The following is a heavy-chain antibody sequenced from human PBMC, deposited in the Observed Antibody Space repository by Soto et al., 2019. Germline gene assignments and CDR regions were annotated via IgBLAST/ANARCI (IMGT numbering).Heavy chain of an antibody. CDR1: GFSFSSYE. CDR2: IGGSGGTK. Sequence: GGSLRLSCAASGFSFSSYEMNLVRQAPGKGLEWISYIGGSGGTKYSADSVKGRFIISRDNAQNSLYLQMNSLRVEDTAVYYCARDRGGDVGQFLFPDGFDLWGQGTMVT. J-gene: IGHJ3*01. V-gene: IGHV3-48*03. D-gene: IGHD3-10*01. CDR3: ARDRGGDVGQFLFPDGFDL.